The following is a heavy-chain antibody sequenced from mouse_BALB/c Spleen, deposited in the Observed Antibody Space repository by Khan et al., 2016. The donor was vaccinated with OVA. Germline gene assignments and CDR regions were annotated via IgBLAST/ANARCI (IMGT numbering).Heavy chain of an antibody. CDR2: IFPGSGNS. CDR1: GYSFTSYY. V-gene: IGHV1-66*01. Sequence: QVQLKESGPELVKPGASVKISCEASGYSFTSYYIHWVKQRPGQGLEWIGWIFPGSGNSQYNEKFKGKATLTADTSSSTAYMQLSSLTSEDSAVYFCARGVYYGYAGFAYWGQGTLVTVSA. D-gene: IGHD2-2*01. CDR3: ARGVYYGYAGFAY. J-gene: IGHJ3*01.